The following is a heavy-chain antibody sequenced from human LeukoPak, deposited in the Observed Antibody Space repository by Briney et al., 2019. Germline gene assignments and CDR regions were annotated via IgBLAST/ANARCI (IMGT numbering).Heavy chain of an antibody. Sequence: SETLSLTCTVSGASISSSTDYWGWIRQPPGKGLEWIGSIYYSGSTYYNPSLKSRVTISVDTSKNQFSLKLSSVTAADTAVYYCARERGAAGTRVFDYWGQGTLVTVSS. V-gene: IGHV4-39*02. D-gene: IGHD6-13*01. CDR1: GASISSSTDY. CDR2: IYYSGST. J-gene: IGHJ4*02. CDR3: ARERGAAGTRVFDY.